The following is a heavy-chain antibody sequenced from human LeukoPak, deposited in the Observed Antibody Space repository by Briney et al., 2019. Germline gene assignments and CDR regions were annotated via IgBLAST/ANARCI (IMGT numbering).Heavy chain of an antibody. CDR3: ARDITMVRGSNAFDI. Sequence: ASVKVSCKASGYTFTGHYMHWVRQAPGQGLEWMGWINPNSGGTKYAQKFQGRVTMTRDTSISTAYMDLSRLTSDDTAVYYCARDITMVRGSNAFDIWGQGTMVTVPS. D-gene: IGHD3-10*01. CDR2: INPNSGGT. CDR1: GYTFTGHY. J-gene: IGHJ3*02. V-gene: IGHV1-2*02.